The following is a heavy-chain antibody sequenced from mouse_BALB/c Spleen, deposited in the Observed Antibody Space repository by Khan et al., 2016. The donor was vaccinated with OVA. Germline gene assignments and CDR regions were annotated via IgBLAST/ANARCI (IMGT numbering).Heavy chain of an antibody. J-gene: IGHJ3*01. Sequence: QVQLQQSGAELVRPGASVKLSCKASGYTFTSYWMNWVKQRPGHGLEWIGRIDPSDSETHYNQIFKDKATLTVDTSSTPAYMQLSSLTSEDSSVYYCARREKYGYDPSWFAYWGQGTLVTVSA. CDR3: ARREKYGYDPSWFAY. V-gene: IGHV1-61*01. CDR2: IDPSDSET. CDR1: GYTFTSYW. D-gene: IGHD2-2*01.